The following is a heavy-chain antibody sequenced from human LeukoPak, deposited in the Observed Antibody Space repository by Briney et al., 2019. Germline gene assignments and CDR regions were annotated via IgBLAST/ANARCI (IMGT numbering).Heavy chain of an antibody. CDR1: GFTFSSYA. CDR2: ISSSSSYI. D-gene: IGHD1-20*01. Sequence: GGSLRLSCAASGFTFSSYAMSWVRQAPGKGLEWVSSISSSSSYIYYADSVKGRFTISRDNAKNSLYLQMNSLRAEDTAVYYCARDAITGSPYYYYYMDVWGKGTTVTVSS. CDR3: ARDAITGSPYYYYYMDV. V-gene: IGHV3-21*01. J-gene: IGHJ6*03.